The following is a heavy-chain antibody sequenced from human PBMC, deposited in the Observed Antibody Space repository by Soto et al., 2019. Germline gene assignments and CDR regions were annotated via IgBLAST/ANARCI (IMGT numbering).Heavy chain of an antibody. D-gene: IGHD2-15*01. CDR1: GGSISSGGYY. CDR2: IYYSGST. Sequence: QVQLQESGPGLVKPSQTLSLTCTVSGGSISSGGYYWSWIRQHPGKGLEWIGYIYYSGSTYYNPSPKSRVTISVDTSKNQSSLKLSSVTAADTAVYYCAREKWSNHKGYCSGGSCYHSSFDYWGQGTLVTVSS. V-gene: IGHV4-31*03. CDR3: AREKWSNHKGYCSGGSCYHSSFDY. J-gene: IGHJ4*02.